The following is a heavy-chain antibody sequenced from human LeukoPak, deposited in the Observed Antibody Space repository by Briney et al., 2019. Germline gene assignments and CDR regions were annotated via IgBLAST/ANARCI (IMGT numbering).Heavy chain of an antibody. D-gene: IGHD3-16*01. V-gene: IGHV3-23*01. J-gene: IGHJ4*02. CDR3: AKDKSPPGGFVDY. CDR2: ISGSGGRT. CDR1: GFTFSFYG. Sequence: GGSLRLSCAASGFTFSFYGMHWVRQAPGKGLEWVSGISGSGGRTYYADSAKGRFTISRDNSKNALDLQMTSLRVEDTAVYYCAKDKSPPGGFVDYWGQGSLVTVSS.